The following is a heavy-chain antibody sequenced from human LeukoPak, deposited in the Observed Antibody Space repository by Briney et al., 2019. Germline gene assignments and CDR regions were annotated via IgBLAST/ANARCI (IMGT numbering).Heavy chain of an antibody. Sequence: GGSLRLSCAASGFTFSSYSMNWVRQAPGKGLEWVSAISGSGGSTYYADSVKGRFTISRDNSKNTLYLQMNSLRAEDTAVYYCAKFSSSWYRGLFDYWGQGTLVTVSS. D-gene: IGHD6-13*01. CDR3: AKFSSSWYRGLFDY. CDR1: GFTFSSYS. V-gene: IGHV3-23*01. CDR2: ISGSGGST. J-gene: IGHJ4*02.